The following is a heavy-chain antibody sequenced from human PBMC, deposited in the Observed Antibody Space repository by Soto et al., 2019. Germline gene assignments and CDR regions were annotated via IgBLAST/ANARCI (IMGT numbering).Heavy chain of an antibody. Sequence: GGSLRLSCAASGFTFSSYTLNWVRRAPGKGLEWVATSSDRRTGNTHYSDSVRGRFTLSRDYSRNILFLQMDSLRADDTALYYCTAWLTAHFDYWGRGTQVTVSS. CDR2: SSDRRTGNT. CDR3: TAWLTAHFDY. J-gene: IGHJ4*02. CDR1: GFTFSSYT. V-gene: IGHV3-23*01. D-gene: IGHD2-21*02.